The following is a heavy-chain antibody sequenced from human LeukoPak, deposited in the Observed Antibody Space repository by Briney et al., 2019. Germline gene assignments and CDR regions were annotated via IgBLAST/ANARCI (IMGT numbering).Heavy chain of an antibody. CDR2: INHSGST. D-gene: IGHD4-23*01. Sequence: PSETLSLTCAVYGGSFSGYYWSWIRQPPGKGLEWIGEINHSGSTNYNPSLKSRVTISVDTSKNQFSLKLSSVTAADTAVYYCARAPDYGGNSEGDYWGQGTLVTVSS. J-gene: IGHJ4*02. V-gene: IGHV4-34*01. CDR3: ARAPDYGGNSEGDY. CDR1: GGSFSGYY.